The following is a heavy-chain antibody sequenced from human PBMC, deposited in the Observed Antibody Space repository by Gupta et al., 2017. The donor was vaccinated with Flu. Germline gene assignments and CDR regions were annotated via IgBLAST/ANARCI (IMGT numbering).Heavy chain of an antibody. Sequence: EVQLVESGGGLVQPGRSLRLACIASGFTFADDAVGWVRQAAGKGLEWVGFIRSKAYGVTTQYAPSVKGRFTILRDDSKSVAALLMNSLKIDGTAVYYGSRGSSKFDDWGQGTLVTVSS. J-gene: IGHJ4*02. CDR3: SRGSSKFDD. CDR2: IRSKAYGVTT. V-gene: IGHV3-49*04. CDR1: GFTFADDA.